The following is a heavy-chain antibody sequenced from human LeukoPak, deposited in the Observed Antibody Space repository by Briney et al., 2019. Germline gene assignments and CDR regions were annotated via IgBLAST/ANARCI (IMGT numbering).Heavy chain of an antibody. D-gene: IGHD6-6*01. V-gene: IGHV4-59*01. CDR3: ARDPEYSSPAFDI. CDR2: IYYSGIT. J-gene: IGHJ3*02. Sequence: KPSETLSLTCTVSGGSISSYYWSWIRQPPGKGLEWIGYIYYSGITNYNPSLKSRVTIAVDTSKNQFSLKLSSVTAADTAVYYCARDPEYSSPAFDIWGQGTMVTVSS. CDR1: GGSISSYY.